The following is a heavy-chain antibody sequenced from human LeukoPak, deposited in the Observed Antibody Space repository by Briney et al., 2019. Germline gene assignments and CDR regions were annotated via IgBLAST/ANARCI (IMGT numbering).Heavy chain of an antibody. J-gene: IGHJ4*02. CDR1: GGSISSYY. Sequence: SETLSLTCTVSGGSISSYYWSWIRQPPGKGLEWIGYIYYSGSTNYNPSLKSRVTISVDTSKNQFSLKLSSVAAADTAVYYCAREGGSYYFDYWGQGTLVTVSS. D-gene: IGHD1-26*01. V-gene: IGHV4-59*01. CDR3: AREGGSYYFDY. CDR2: IYYSGST.